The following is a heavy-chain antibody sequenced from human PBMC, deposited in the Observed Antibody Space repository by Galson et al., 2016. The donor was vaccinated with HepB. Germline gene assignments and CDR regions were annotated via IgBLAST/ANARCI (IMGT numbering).Heavy chain of an antibody. CDR3: ARPTLVTATAFDS. V-gene: IGHV3-30*03. J-gene: IGHJ4*02. D-gene: IGHD2-21*02. CDR2: ISYDASDI. CDR1: GFTFSKRG. Sequence: SLRLSCAASGFTFSKRGMHWVRQAPGKGLEWVAVISYDASDIYYADSVKGRFTISRDNSLDTLYLQMNSLRAEDTALYYCARPTLVTATAFDSWGQGTLVTVSS.